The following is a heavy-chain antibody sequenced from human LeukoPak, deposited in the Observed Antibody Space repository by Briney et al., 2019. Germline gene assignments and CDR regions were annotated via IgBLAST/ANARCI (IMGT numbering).Heavy chain of an antibody. V-gene: IGHV4-4*07. CDR1: GGSISSYY. Sequence: PSETLSLTCTASGGSISSYYWSWIRQPAGKGLEWIGRIYTSGSTNHNPSLKSRVTMSVDTSKNQFSLKLSSVTAADTAVYYCAGDRRSFDAFDIWGQGTMVTVSS. CDR2: IYTSGST. CDR3: AGDRRSFDAFDI. J-gene: IGHJ3*02. D-gene: IGHD1-26*01.